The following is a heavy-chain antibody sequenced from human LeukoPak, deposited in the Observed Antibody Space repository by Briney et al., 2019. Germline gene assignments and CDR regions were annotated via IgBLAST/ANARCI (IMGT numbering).Heavy chain of an antibody. D-gene: IGHD3-22*01. V-gene: IGHV3-21*01. CDR3: ASGYNYDSLRF. CDR2: ISSGSTYI. CDR1: RFTFSSYR. Sequence: GGSLRLSCVASRFTFSSYRGIWVRQTPGKGLECVSSISSGSTYIYSADSVRGRFTISRDNAKNSLFLQMDSLRPDDTAVYYCASGYNYDSLRFWGQGTLVTVSS. J-gene: IGHJ4*02.